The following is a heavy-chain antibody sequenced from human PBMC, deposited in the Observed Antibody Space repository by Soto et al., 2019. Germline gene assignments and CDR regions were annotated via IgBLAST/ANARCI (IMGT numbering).Heavy chain of an antibody. CDR2: IHYSGSI. CDR1: GGSISYEYYH. D-gene: IGHD2-21*02. CDR3: AREDDGGDRDYYGLDV. V-gene: IGHV4-30-4*08. J-gene: IGHJ6*02. Sequence: QVQLQQSGPGLVKPSQTLSLTCTVSGGSISYEYYHWTWIRQSPGKGLEWIGYIHYSGSIIYNPSFKSRVTISVDTSKNQFSLQLSSVTAADTAGYVCAREDDGGDRDYYGLDVWGQGTTVTVSS.